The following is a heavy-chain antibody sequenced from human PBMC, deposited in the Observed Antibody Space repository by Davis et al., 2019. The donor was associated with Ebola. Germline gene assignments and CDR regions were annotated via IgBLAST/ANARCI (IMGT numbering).Heavy chain of an antibody. CDR1: GGSISSSSYY. CDR2: IYYSGST. D-gene: IGHD6-6*01. J-gene: IGHJ6*02. Sequence: PSETLSLTCTVSGGSISSSSYYWGWIRQPPGKGLEWIGSIYYSGSTYYNPSLKSRVTISVDTSKNQFSLKLSSVTAADTAVYYCARVLYSSSPKRSTYYYYGMDVWGQGTTVTVSS. V-gene: IGHV4-39*01. CDR3: ARVLYSSSPKRSTYYYYGMDV.